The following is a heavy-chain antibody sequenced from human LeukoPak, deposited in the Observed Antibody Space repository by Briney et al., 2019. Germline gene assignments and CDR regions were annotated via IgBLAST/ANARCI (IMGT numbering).Heavy chain of an antibody. V-gene: IGHV3-74*01. D-gene: IGHD1-7*01. J-gene: IGHJ4*02. CDR3: ATARNFRFEY. CDR2: MNGEGTTI. CDR1: GLTFRTTW. Sequence: SGGSLRLSCATSGLTFRTTWMHWVRQAPGKGLMWVSRMNGEGTTIDYADSVKGRVTVSRDYAKNTLFLQMNNLRTEDTALYFCATARNFRFEYWGQGSLVIVSA.